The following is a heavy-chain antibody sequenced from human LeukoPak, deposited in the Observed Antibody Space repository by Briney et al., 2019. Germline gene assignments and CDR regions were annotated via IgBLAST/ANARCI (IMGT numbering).Heavy chain of an antibody. Sequence: GGSLRLSCAASGFTFSSYSMNWVRRAPGKGLEWVSYISSSSSTIYYADSVKGRFTISRDNAKNSLYLQMNSLRAEDTAVYYCARVPYDSSGFLFDYWGQGTLVAVSS. CDR3: ARVPYDSSGFLFDY. V-gene: IGHV3-48*01. J-gene: IGHJ4*02. CDR1: GFTFSSYS. D-gene: IGHD3-22*01. CDR2: ISSSSSTI.